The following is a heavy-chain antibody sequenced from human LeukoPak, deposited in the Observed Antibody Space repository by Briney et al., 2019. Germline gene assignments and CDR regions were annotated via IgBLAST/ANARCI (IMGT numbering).Heavy chain of an antibody. Sequence: GGSLRLSCAASGFTFSDYYMSWIRQAPGKGLEWVSYISSSGSTIYYADSVKGRFTISRDNAKNSLYLQMNSLRAEDTAVYYCARDQSSSSWWSYYYYMDVWGKGTTVTVSS. CDR1: GFTFSDYY. V-gene: IGHV3-11*04. CDR3: ARDQSSSSWWSYYYYMDV. CDR2: ISSSGSTI. J-gene: IGHJ6*03. D-gene: IGHD6-13*01.